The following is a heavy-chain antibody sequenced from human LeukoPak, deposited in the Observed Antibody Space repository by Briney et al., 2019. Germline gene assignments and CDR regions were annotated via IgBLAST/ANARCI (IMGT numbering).Heavy chain of an antibody. J-gene: IGHJ4*02. D-gene: IGHD3-10*01. CDR3: ARSGMVRGVIGY. CDR1: GGSISSYY. CDR2: IYYSGST. Sequence: PSETLSLTCTVSGGSISSYYWSWIRQPPGKGLERIGYIYYSGSTNYNPSLKSRVTISVDTSKNQFSLKLSSVTAADTAVYYCARSGMVRGVIGYWGQGTLVTVSS. V-gene: IGHV4-59*01.